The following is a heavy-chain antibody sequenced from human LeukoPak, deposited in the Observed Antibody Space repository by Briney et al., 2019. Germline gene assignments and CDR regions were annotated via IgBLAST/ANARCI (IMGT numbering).Heavy chain of an antibody. CDR2: IYHSGST. J-gene: IGHJ3*02. CDR3: ARGKEAYYDSSAGAFDI. Sequence: PSETLSLTCTVSGYSISSGYYWGWIRQPPGKGLEWIGSIYHSGSTYYNPSLKSRVTISVDTSKNQFSLKLSSVTAADTAVYYCARGKEAYYDSSAGAFDIWGQGTMVTVSS. CDR1: GYSISSGYY. V-gene: IGHV4-38-2*02. D-gene: IGHD3-22*01.